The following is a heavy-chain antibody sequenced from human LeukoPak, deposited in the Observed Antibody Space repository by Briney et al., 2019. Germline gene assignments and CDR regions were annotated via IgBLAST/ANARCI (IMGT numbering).Heavy chain of an antibody. D-gene: IGHD3-9*01. Sequence: SETLSLTCTVSGGSISSYYWSWIRQPPGKGLEWIGCIYYSGSTNYNPSLKSRVTISVDTSKNQFSLKLSSVTAADTAVYYCARDQPYYDILTGYYPDWYFDLWGRGTLVTVSS. CDR2: IYYSGST. CDR1: GGSISSYY. CDR3: ARDQPYYDILTGYYPDWYFDL. J-gene: IGHJ2*01. V-gene: IGHV4-59*01.